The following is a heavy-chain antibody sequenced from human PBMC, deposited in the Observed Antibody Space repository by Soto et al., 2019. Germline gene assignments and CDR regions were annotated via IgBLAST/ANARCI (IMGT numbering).Heavy chain of an antibody. CDR3: ARMDIVLMVYANTGGWFDP. CDR2: IYYSGST. V-gene: IGHV4-39*01. Sequence: QLQLQESGPGLVKPSETLSLNCTVSGGSISSSSYYWGWIRQPPGKGLEWIGSIYYSGSTYYNPSLKSRVTISVDTSKNQFSLKLSSVTAADTAVYYCARMDIVLMVYANTGGWFDPWGQGTLVTVSS. CDR1: GGSISSSSYY. J-gene: IGHJ5*02. D-gene: IGHD2-8*01.